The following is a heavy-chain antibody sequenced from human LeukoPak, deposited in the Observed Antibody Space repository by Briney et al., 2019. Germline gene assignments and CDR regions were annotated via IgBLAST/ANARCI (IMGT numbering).Heavy chain of an antibody. Sequence: PGGSLRLSCAASGFTVSSNFMSWVRQAPGKGLEWVSVIYSGGNTYYADYVKGRFTISRENSKNTLYLQMNSLRAEDTAVYHCARDRLPPLGAFDIWGQGTMVTVSS. CDR2: IYSGGNT. CDR3: ARDRLPPLGAFDI. J-gene: IGHJ3*02. CDR1: GFTVSSNF. V-gene: IGHV3-66*01. D-gene: IGHD3-16*01.